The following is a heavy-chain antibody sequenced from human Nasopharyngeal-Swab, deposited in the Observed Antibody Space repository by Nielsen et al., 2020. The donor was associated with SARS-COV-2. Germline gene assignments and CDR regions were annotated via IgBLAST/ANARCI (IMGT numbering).Heavy chain of an antibody. J-gene: IGHJ4*02. CDR1: GGTFSSYA. CDR3: ARGVRVTTHIDY. V-gene: IGHV1-69*10. Sequence: SVKVSCKASGGTFSSYAISWVRQAPGQGLEWMGGIIPILGIANYAQKFQGRATITADKSTSTAYMELSSLRSEDTAVYYCARGVRVTTHIDYWGQGTLVTVSS. D-gene: IGHD4-11*01. CDR2: IIPILGIA.